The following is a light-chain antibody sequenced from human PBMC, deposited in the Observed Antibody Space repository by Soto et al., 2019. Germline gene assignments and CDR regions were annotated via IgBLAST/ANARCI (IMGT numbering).Light chain of an antibody. Sequence: IGLTQSPGTRSLSPWERATLSCRASQSVSSYLAWYQQKPGQAPRLLIYDASNRATGIPARFSGSGSGTDFTLTISSLEPEDFAVYYCQQRSDWPPWTFGQGTQVDIK. CDR2: DAS. CDR3: QQRSDWPPWT. J-gene: IGKJ1*01. V-gene: IGKV3-11*01. CDR1: QSVSSY.